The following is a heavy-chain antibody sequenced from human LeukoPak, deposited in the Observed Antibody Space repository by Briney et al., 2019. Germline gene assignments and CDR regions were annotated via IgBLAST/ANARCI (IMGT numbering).Heavy chain of an antibody. CDR2: IIPIFGTA. CDR1: GGAFSSYA. J-gene: IGHJ6*03. D-gene: IGHD6-6*01. V-gene: IGHV1-69*05. Sequence: ASVKVSCKASGGAFSSYANRWVREAPGQGLEWMGRIIPIFGTANYAQKSQGRVTITTDESTSTAYLELSSLRSEDTAVYYCARDPQARRGYYYYYMDVWGKGTTVTVSS. CDR3: ARDPQARRGYYYYYMDV.